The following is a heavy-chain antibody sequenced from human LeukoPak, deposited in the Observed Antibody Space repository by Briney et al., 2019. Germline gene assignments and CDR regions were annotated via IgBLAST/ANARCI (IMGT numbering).Heavy chain of an antibody. V-gene: IGHV3-30*02. D-gene: IGHD4-23*01. CDR3: ARGSNGYGGTLFDY. Sequence: GGSLRLSCAASGFTFTSYGMHWVRQAPGKGLEWVAFIRSDGSDKYYADSAKGRSTISRDHSKNTLYLQMNSLRAEDTAVYYCARGSNGYGGTLFDYWGQGTLVTVSS. CDR1: GFTFTSYG. CDR2: IRSDGSDK. J-gene: IGHJ4*02.